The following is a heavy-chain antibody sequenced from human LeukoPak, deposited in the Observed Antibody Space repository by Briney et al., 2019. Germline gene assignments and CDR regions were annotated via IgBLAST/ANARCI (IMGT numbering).Heavy chain of an antibody. Sequence: GGSLRLSCAASGFTFSNALMSWVRQAPGKGLEWVGRIKSKTDGGTTDYAAPVKGRFTISRDDSKNTLYLQMNSLKTEDTAVYYCTTDSFDYGSGSSPLDYWGQGTLVTVSS. J-gene: IGHJ4*02. CDR2: IKSKTDGGTT. D-gene: IGHD3-10*01. CDR3: TTDSFDYGSGSSPLDY. CDR1: GFTFSNAL. V-gene: IGHV3-15*01.